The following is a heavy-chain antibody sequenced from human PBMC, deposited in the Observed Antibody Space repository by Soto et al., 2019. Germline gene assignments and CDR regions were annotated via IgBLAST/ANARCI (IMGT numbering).Heavy chain of an antibody. J-gene: IGHJ3*01. D-gene: IGHD5-12*01. Sequence: EEPLLESGGGLVQPGGSLRLSCEASGFTFSSYAMNWVRQAPGKGLEWVSSISNNGRSTYYVDSVKGRFTISRDNSKNTLYLQMNSLRAEDTAVYYCAKDRVVATIGAAFDVWGQGTMVTVSS. CDR1: GFTFSSYA. CDR2: ISNNGRST. CDR3: AKDRVVATIGAAFDV. V-gene: IGHV3-23*01.